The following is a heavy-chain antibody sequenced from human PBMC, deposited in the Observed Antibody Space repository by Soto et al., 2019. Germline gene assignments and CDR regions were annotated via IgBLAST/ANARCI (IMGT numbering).Heavy chain of an antibody. Sequence: GGSLRLSCAASGFTFGNYVMHGVRQAPGKGLVWVSGINSDSSSISYADSVKGRFTISRDNAKNTLYLQMNSLRAEDTAVYYCARVRGDGYNPFDYWGQGTLVTVSS. D-gene: IGHD5-12*01. V-gene: IGHV3-74*01. CDR2: INSDSSSI. CDR3: ARVRGDGYNPFDY. J-gene: IGHJ4*02. CDR1: GFTFGNYV.